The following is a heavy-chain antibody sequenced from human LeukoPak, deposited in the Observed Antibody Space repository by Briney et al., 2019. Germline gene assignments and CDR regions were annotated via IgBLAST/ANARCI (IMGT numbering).Heavy chain of an antibody. CDR2: IRGSGTST. CDR1: GFTFSSYA. Sequence: GGSLRLSCAASGFTFSSYAMSWVRQAPGKGLEWASAIRGSGTSTYHADSVKGRFTISRDNSKNTLYLQMNSLRAEDTAVYYCAKVKGYSAYDPIDYWGQGTLVTVSS. J-gene: IGHJ4*02. V-gene: IGHV3-23*01. D-gene: IGHD5-12*01. CDR3: AKVKGYSAYDPIDY.